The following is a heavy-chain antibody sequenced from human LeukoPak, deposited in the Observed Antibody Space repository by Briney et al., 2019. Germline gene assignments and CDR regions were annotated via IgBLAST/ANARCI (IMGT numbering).Heavy chain of an antibody. CDR2: IYYSGTT. D-gene: IGHD2-15*01. J-gene: IGHJ5*02. CDR1: GGSVSSGGHY. Sequence: SETLSLTCTVSGGSVSSGGHYWTWIRQYPGKGLEWLGYIYYSGTTHYNPSLKSRVTISVDTSKNQFSLNLSSVTAADTAVYYCARTVVIAATYWFDPWGQGSLVTVSS. CDR3: ARTVVIAATYWFDP. V-gene: IGHV4-31*03.